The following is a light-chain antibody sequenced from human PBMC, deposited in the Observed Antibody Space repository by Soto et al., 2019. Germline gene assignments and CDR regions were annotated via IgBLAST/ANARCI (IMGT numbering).Light chain of an antibody. CDR1: QSVGRNY. CDR3: QQYAEAPIT. Sequence: EIVLTQSPGTLSLSPGEGATLSCRASQSVGRNYLAWFQKKPGQPPRLLISGASSRAAGIPDEFSGSGSGTDFTLTISRLEPEDFAAYFCQQYAEAPITFGQGTRLEI. CDR2: GAS. V-gene: IGKV3-20*01. J-gene: IGKJ5*01.